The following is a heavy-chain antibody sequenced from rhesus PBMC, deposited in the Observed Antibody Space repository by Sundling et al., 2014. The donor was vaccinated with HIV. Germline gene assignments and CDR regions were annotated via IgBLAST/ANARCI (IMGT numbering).Heavy chain of an antibody. V-gene: IGHV4-169*01. Sequence: QVQLQESGPGVVKPSETLSLTCAVSGGSTSTHYWSWIRRAPGKGLEWIGYIHGRDSNTDYNPSLKSRVTLSVDTSKNQFSLRLNSVTAADTAVYSCARTGPWTGYYSFDFWGQGVLVTVSP. CDR2: IHGRDSNT. J-gene: IGHJ4*01. D-gene: IGHD3-3*01. CDR1: GGSTSTHY. CDR3: ARTGPWTGYYSFDF.